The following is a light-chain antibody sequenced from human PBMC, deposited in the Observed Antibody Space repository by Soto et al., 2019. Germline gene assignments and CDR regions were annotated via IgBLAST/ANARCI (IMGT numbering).Light chain of an antibody. CDR3: QQYNNWWT. CDR2: AAS. J-gene: IGKJ1*01. Sequence: EIVMTQSPATLSVSPGERATLSCRASQGVRTNLAWYQQKPGQAPRLLIYAASNRAAGIPARFSGSGSGTDFTLTISSLQSEDFAVYYCQQYNNWWTLGQGTKVDIK. CDR1: QGVRTN. V-gene: IGKV3-15*01.